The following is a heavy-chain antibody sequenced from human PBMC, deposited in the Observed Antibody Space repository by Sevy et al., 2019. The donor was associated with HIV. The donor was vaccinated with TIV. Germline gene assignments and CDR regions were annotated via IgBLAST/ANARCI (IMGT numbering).Heavy chain of an antibody. CDR2: IYYSGST. CDR1: GGSISSSSYY. Sequence: SETLSLTCTVSGGSISSSSYYWGWIRQPPGKGLEWTGSIYYSGSTYYNPSLKSRVTISVDTSKNQFSLKLNSVTAADTAVYYCARHSKPGRYSSSFDYWGQGTLVTVSS. CDR3: ARHSKPGRYSSSFDY. V-gene: IGHV4-39*01. D-gene: IGHD6-6*01. J-gene: IGHJ4*02.